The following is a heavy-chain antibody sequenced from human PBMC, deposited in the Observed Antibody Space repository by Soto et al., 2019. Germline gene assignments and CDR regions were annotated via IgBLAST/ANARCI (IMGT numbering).Heavy chain of an antibody. CDR2: IWYDGGNT. Sequence: GGSLRLSCGASGFTFSNYAIAWVRQAPGKGLEWVAVIWYDGGNTYYADSVKGRFTISRDNSKNTLYLRMNSLRSDDTAVYYCVKGANPFINTLVVLIFDYWGQGTQVTVSS. CDR3: VKGANPFINTLVVLIFDY. J-gene: IGHJ4*02. D-gene: IGHD3-22*01. V-gene: IGHV3-30*02. CDR1: GFTFSNYA.